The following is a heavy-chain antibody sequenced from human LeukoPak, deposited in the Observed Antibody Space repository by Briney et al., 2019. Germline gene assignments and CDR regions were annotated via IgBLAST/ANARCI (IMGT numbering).Heavy chain of an antibody. J-gene: IGHJ4*02. CDR1: GYSIRNGYN. Sequence: SETLSLTCTVSGYSIRNGYNWGWIRLSPGKGLEWLGSIYQSGSTYDNPSLKSRVTISVDTSKNQFSLKLSSVTAADTAVYYCARVRSSGWGKNFDYWGQGTLVTVSS. D-gene: IGHD6-19*01. CDR2: IYQSGST. V-gene: IGHV4-38-2*02. CDR3: ARVRSSGWGKNFDY.